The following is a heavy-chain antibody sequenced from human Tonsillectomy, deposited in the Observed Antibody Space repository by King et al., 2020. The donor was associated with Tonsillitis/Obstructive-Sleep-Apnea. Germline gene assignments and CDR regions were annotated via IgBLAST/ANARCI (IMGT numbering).Heavy chain of an antibody. CDR2: FDPEDGET. J-gene: IGHJ6*03. CDR3: ATDSGYSSGWQADYYYYYMDV. D-gene: IGHD6-19*01. Sequence: QLVQSGAEVKKPGASVKVSCKVSGYTLTELSMHWVRQAPGKGLEWMGGFDPEDGETINAQKFQGRVTMTEDTSTDTAYMELSSLRSEDTAVYYCATDSGYSSGWQADYYYYYMDVWGKGTTVTVSS. CDR1: GYTLTELS. V-gene: IGHV1-24*01.